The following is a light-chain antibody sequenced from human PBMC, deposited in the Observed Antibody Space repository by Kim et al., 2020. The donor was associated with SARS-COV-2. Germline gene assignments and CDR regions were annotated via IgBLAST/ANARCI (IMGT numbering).Light chain of an antibody. Sequence: ASVGDRLTITCRSSQRIANYLAWFQHKPGKAPKSLIYAASSLRSGVPSKFSGSGSGTDFTLTINSLQPEDSATYYCQQYYSYPLTFGQGTKVDIK. CDR2: AAS. J-gene: IGKJ1*01. V-gene: IGKV1-16*02. CDR1: QRIANY. CDR3: QQYYSYPLT.